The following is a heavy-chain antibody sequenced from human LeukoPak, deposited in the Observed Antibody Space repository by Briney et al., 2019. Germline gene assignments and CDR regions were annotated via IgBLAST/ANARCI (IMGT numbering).Heavy chain of an antibody. CDR1: GGTFSSYA. CDR3: ARGGARLLWFGESPSYGMDV. J-gene: IGHJ6*04. V-gene: IGHV1-69*13. CDR2: IIPIFGTA. D-gene: IGHD3-10*01. Sequence: SVTVSCKASGGTFSSYAISWVRQAPGQGLEWMGGIIPIFGTANYAQKFQGRVTITADESTSTAYMELSSLRSEDTAVYYCARGGARLLWFGESPSYGMDVWGKGTTVTVSS.